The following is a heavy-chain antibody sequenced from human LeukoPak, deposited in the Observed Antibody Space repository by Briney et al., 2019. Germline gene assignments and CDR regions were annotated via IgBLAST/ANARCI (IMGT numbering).Heavy chain of an antibody. D-gene: IGHD6-13*01. J-gene: IGHJ4*02. CDR2: TRNKANSYTT. CDR1: GFTFSDHY. Sequence: GGSLRLSCAASGFTFSDHYMDWVRQAPGKGLEWVGRTRNKANSYTTEYAASVKGRFTISRDDSKNSLYLQMNSLKTEDTAVYYCALAAAGTPFDYWGQGTLVTVSS. V-gene: IGHV3-72*01. CDR3: ALAAAGTPFDY.